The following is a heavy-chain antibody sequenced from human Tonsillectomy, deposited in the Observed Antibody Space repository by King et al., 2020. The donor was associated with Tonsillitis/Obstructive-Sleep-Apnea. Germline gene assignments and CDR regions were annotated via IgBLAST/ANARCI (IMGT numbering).Heavy chain of an antibody. D-gene: IGHD6-19*01. CDR2: IRSKANSYAT. Sequence: VQLVESGGGLVQPGGSLKLSCAASGFTFSGSAMHWVRQASGNWLEWVGRIRSKANSYATAYAASGKGRFTISRDDSKNTAYLQMNSLKTEDTAVYYCLVVVAGYMDVWGKGTTVTVSS. V-gene: IGHV3-73*01. J-gene: IGHJ6*03. CDR3: LVVVAGYMDV. CDR1: GFTFSGSA.